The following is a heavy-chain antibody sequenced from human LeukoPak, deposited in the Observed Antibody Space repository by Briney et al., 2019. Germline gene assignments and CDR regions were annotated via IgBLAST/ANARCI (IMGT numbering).Heavy chain of an antibody. CDR1: GYSFTSYW. CDR3: ARPFDSGWTNWFDP. V-gene: IGHV5-51*01. CDR2: IYPGDSDT. Sequence: KIGESLKISCKGSGYSFTSYWIGLVRQMPGKGLEWVVIIYPGDSDTRYSPSFQGQVTISADKSISTAYLQWSSLKASDTAMYYCARPFDSGWTNWFDPWGQGTLVTVSS. J-gene: IGHJ5*02. D-gene: IGHD6-19*01.